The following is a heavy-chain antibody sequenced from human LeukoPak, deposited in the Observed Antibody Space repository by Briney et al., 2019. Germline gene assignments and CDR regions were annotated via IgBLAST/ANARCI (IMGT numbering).Heavy chain of an antibody. CDR3: AREGPEGYYYDSSGYPNIDY. V-gene: IGHV4-61*02. D-gene: IGHD3-22*01. CDR2: IYTSGST. CDR1: SGSISIGSYY. J-gene: IGHJ4*02. Sequence: SETLSLTCTVSSGSISIGSYYWSWIRQPAGKGLEWIGRIYTSGSTNYNPSLKSRVTISVDTSKNQFSLKLSSVTAADTAVYYCAREGPEGYYYDSSGYPNIDYWGQGTLVTVSS.